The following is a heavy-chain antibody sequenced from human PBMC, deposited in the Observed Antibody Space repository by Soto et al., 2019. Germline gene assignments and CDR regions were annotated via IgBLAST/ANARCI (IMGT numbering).Heavy chain of an antibody. CDR1: GASISTYH. CDR3: ARLHHYFDSRGYHAMGIMDV. V-gene: IGHV4-59*12. CDR2: ISDSGST. J-gene: IGHJ6*02. Sequence: QVQLQESGPGLVRPSETLSLTCSVSGASISTYHWSWIRQSPGRGLEWIGYISDSGSTNYNPSLQSRVTISIDTSRNQLSLRLTSVTAADTAVFYCARLHHYFDSRGYHAMGIMDVWGQGTTVTVSS. D-gene: IGHD3-22*01.